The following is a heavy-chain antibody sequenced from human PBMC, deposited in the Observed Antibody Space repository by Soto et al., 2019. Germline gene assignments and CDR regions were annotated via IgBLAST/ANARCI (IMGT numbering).Heavy chain of an antibody. CDR3: ARRGAGFDD. J-gene: IGHJ4*02. Sequence: QVQLVQSGAEVKKPGASVKVSCKASGYTFTSYAMHWVRQAPGQRLEWMGWINAGNGNTKYSHKFQGRVTITRDTSASTAYMELSSLRSEDTAVYYCARRGAGFDDWGQGTLVTVSS. D-gene: IGHD3-10*01. CDR1: GYTFTSYA. CDR2: INAGNGNT. V-gene: IGHV1-3*01.